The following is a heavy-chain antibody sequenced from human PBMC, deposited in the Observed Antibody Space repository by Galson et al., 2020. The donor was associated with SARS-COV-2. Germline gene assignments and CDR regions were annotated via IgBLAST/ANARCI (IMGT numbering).Heavy chain of an antibody. CDR2: INDDGRSR. CDR1: GLTFSNYW. V-gene: IGHV3-74*01. Sequence: GGSLRLSCAASGLTFSNYWMHWVRQAPGKGLVWVSRINDDGRSRTYADSVKGRFTISRDNAKNTLYLQMNSLRAEETAVYYCATQEFYYGRDGSEVSDYGMDVWGQGTTVTVSS. J-gene: IGHJ6*02. CDR3: ATQEFYYGRDGSEVSDYGMDV. D-gene: IGHD3-10*01.